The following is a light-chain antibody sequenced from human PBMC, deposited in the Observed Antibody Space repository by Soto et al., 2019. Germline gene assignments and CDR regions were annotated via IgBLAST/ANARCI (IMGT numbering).Light chain of an antibody. CDR1: QSVSSY. V-gene: IGKV3-11*01. Sequence: EIVLTQSPATLSLSPGERATLSCRASQSVSSYLAWYHQKPGQAPRLLIYDASNRATGIPARFSGSGSGTHFTLTISSRELEDFAVYYCQQRSNWPPITCGQGTRLEIK. CDR3: QQRSNWPPIT. J-gene: IGKJ5*01. CDR2: DAS.